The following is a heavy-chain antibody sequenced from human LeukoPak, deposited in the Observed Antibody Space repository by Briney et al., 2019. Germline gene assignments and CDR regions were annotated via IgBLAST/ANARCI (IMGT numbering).Heavy chain of an antibody. CDR3: ARGLDLEGLDY. V-gene: IGHV4-34*01. Sequence: SETLSLTCAVYGGSISDYNWSWLRQSPEKGLEWIGEINDSGRTHYNPSLKSRVTISVDTAKYQFSLSLSSLTAADTAVYYCARGLDLEGLDYWGQGTLVTVSS. D-gene: IGHD1-1*01. J-gene: IGHJ4*02. CDR2: INDSGRT. CDR1: GGSISDYN.